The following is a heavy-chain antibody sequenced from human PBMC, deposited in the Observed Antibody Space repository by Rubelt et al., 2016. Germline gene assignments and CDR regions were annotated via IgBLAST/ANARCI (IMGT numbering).Heavy chain of an antibody. CDR2: INHSGST. CDR3: ASGSDGYNFGLFDY. V-gene: IGHV4-34*01. CDR1: GGSFSGYY. Sequence: QVQLQQWGAGLLKPSETLSLTCAVYGGSFSGYYWSWIRQLPGKGLEWNGEINHSGSTNYNPSFMCVVTSSVDTSKNQFLLKLSSVTAADAAWYCEASGSDGYNFGLFDYWGQGTLGTVSS. D-gene: IGHD5-24*01. J-gene: IGHJ4*02.